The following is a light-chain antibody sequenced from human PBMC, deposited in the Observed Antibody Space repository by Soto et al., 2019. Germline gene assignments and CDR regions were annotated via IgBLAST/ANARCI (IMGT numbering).Light chain of an antibody. V-gene: IGKV3-11*01. CDR1: QSVTTY. J-gene: IGKJ2*01. Sequence: EIVLTQSPATLSLSPGERATXXCRASQSVTTYLSWYQQKPGQAPRLLIYDASNRATDIPARFSGSGSGTDFTLTISSLEPEDFAVYYCQHRGNWPRTFGQGTKLEIK. CDR3: QHRGNWPRT. CDR2: DAS.